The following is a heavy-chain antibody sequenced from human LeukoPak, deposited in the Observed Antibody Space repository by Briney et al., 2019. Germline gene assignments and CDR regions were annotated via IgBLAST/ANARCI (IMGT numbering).Heavy chain of an antibody. V-gene: IGHV3-9*03. D-gene: IGHD6-6*01. J-gene: IGHJ3*02. CDR2: ISWNSVKI. Sequence: GGSLRLSCAASGFTFSSYSMNWVRQAPGKGLEWVSGISWNSVKIGYADSVQGRFTISRDNAKNSLYLQMNSLRAEDMALYYCAKAHRYSTSADAFDIWGQGTMVTVSS. CDR3: AKAHRYSTSADAFDI. CDR1: GFTFSSYS.